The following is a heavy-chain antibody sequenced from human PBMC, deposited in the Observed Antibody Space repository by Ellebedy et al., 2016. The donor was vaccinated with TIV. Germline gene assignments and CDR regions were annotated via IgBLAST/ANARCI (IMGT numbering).Heavy chain of an antibody. CDR1: GFTFSSYA. Sequence: PGGSLTLSCAASGFTFSSYAMSWVRQAPGKGLEWVSTISNTGSRTYYADSVEGRFISSRDNSKKTLYLQMNSLRAEDTAVYYCAKDALVGATGGYYFDYWGQGTLVTVAS. CDR2: ISNTGSRT. J-gene: IGHJ4*02. CDR3: AKDALVGATGGYYFDY. V-gene: IGHV3-23*01. D-gene: IGHD1-26*01.